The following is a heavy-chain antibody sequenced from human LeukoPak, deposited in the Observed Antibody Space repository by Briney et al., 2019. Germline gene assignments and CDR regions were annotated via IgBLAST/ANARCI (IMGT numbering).Heavy chain of an antibody. CDR2: ISGSGGST. CDR3: AKDRRAEQQLVQIDY. CDR1: VLIFSHYA. Sequence: GWSLPLSRAACVLIFSHYAFSWVRQPPAKRVEGVSAISGSGGSTYYADSVKGRFTTSRENSTNTLYLQINSPRAEDTAVYYSAKDRRAEQQLVQIDYWGQGTLVTVSS. D-gene: IGHD6-13*01. J-gene: IGHJ4*02. V-gene: IGHV3-23*01.